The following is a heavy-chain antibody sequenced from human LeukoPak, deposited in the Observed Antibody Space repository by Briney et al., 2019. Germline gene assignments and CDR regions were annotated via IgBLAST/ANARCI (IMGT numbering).Heavy chain of an antibody. D-gene: IGHD3-10*01. CDR3: AKVSPNYYGSGSYYNAFDY. J-gene: IGHJ4*02. V-gene: IGHV3-9*01. Sequence: PGGSLRLSCAASGFTFDDYAMHWVRQAPGKGLEWVSGISWNSGSIGYADSVKGRFTISRDNAKNSLYLQMNSLRAEDTALYYCAKVSPNYYGSGSYYNAFDYWGQGTLVTVSS. CDR2: ISWNSGSI. CDR1: GFTFDDYA.